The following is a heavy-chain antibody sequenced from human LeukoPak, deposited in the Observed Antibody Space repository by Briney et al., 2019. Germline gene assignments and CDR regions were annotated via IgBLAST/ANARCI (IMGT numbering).Heavy chain of an antibody. J-gene: IGHJ4*02. Sequence: GGSLRLSCAASGFTFSSSAMCWVRQAPGKGLEWVSAISNNGGYTYYADSVQGRFTISRDNSKSTLCLQMNSLRAEDTAVYYCAKQLGYCSDGSCYFPYWGQGTLVTVSS. CDR3: AKQLGYCSDGSCYFPY. D-gene: IGHD2-15*01. CDR1: GFTFSSSA. CDR2: ISNNGGYT. V-gene: IGHV3-23*01.